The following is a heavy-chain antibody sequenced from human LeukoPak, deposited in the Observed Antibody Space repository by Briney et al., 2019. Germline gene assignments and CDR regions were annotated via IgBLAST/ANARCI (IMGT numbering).Heavy chain of an antibody. V-gene: IGHV4-30-2*01. CDR1: GGSISSGGYS. CDR2: IYHSGST. Sequence: SETLSLTCAVSGGSISSGGYSWSWLRQPPGKGLEWIGYIYHSGSTYYNPSLKSRVTISVDRSKNQFSLKLSSVTAADTAVYYCARGRRFGAFDYWGQGTLVTVSS. D-gene: IGHD3-10*01. CDR3: ARGRRFGAFDY. J-gene: IGHJ4*02.